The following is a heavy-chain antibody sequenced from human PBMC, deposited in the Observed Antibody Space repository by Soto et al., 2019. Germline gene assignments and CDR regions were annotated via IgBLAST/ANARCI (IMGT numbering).Heavy chain of an antibody. Sequence: EVQLVESGGGLIQPGGSLKLSCAASEFTVSSNYMNWVRHAPGKGLECVSTIYSGGSTYYADSVKGRFTISRANSKNTLYLQLNNLRADDTAVCYCAGRVGATNYGMDVCGQGTTVTVSS. J-gene: IGHJ6*02. CDR2: IYSGGST. D-gene: IGHD1-26*01. V-gene: IGHV3-53*01. CDR1: EFTVSSNY. CDR3: AGRVGATNYGMDV.